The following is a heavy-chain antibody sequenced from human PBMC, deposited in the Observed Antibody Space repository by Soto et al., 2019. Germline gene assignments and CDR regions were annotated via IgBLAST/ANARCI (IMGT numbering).Heavy chain of an antibody. CDR2: VYYSGST. CDR1: GGSISGRSYY. CDR3: ARYYDSSGTYYFDD. D-gene: IGHD3-22*01. J-gene: IGHJ4*02. V-gene: IGHV4-39*01. Sequence: QLQLQESGPGLVKPSETLSLICTVSGGSISGRSYYWGWIRQPPGKGLEWIGNVYYSGSTYYNPSLKTRVTISVDTSKNQFSLKLSSVTAADTAVYYCARYYDSSGTYYFDDWGQGNLVTVSS.